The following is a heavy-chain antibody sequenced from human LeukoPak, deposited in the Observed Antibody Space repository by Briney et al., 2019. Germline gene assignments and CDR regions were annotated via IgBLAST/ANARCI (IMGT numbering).Heavy chain of an antibody. CDR3: ARDWVDDYVWGSYRYTAGYFDY. J-gene: IGHJ4*02. D-gene: IGHD3-16*02. V-gene: IGHV3-7*01. CDR1: GFTVSVNY. CDR2: IKQDGSEK. Sequence: GGSLRLSCAAFGFTVSVNYMSWVRQAPGKGLEWVANIKQDGSEKYYVDSVKGRFTISRDNAKNSLYLQMNSLRAEDTAVYYCARDWVDDYVWGSYRYTAGYFDYWGQGTLVTVSS.